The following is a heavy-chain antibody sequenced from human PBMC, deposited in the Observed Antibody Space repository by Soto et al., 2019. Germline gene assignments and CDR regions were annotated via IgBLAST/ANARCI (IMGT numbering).Heavy chain of an antibody. CDR1: GYTFTSYA. D-gene: IGHD3-9*01. CDR3: ARDYYDILTGYYYYYYCYMDV. Sequence: ASVKVSCKASGYTFTSYAMHWVRQAPGQRLEWMGWINAGNGNTKYSQKFQGRVTITRDTSASTAYMELSSLRSEDTAVYYCARDYYDILTGYYYYYYCYMDVWGKGTTVTVSS. J-gene: IGHJ6*03. V-gene: IGHV1-3*01. CDR2: INAGNGNT.